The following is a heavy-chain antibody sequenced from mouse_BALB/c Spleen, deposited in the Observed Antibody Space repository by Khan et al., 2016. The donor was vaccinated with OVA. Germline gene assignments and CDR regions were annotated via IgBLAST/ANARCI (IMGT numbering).Heavy chain of an antibody. D-gene: IGHD2-4*01. CDR1: GYTFTAYD. Sequence: QVRLQQSGPELVKPGTLVKISCKASGYTFTAYDINWVKQRPGQGLVWSGWIYPCDGSTKFNENFKGQATLTADKSYNTPYMQLISLTSEDSAVYFYAREGLRGVAMDYWGQGTSVAVSS. CDR2: IYPCDGST. V-gene: IGHV1S56*01. J-gene: IGHJ4*01. CDR3: AREGLRGVAMDY.